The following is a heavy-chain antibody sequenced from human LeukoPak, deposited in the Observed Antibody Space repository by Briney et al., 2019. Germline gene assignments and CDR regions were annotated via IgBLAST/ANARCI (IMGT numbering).Heavy chain of an antibody. CDR1: GFTFNNYV. Sequence: PGRSLRLSCAASGFTFNNYVMHWVRQAPGKGLEWVAVIRYDASEKYYADSVKGRFTISRDNPKNTLYLQMNSLRAEDTALYYCAKEITGGLDVWGPGTTVIVSS. D-gene: IGHD3-16*01. V-gene: IGHV3-30*18. J-gene: IGHJ6*02. CDR2: IRYDASEK. CDR3: AKEITGGLDV.